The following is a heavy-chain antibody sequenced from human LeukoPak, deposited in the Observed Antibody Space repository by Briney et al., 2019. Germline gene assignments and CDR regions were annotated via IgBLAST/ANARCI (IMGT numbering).Heavy chain of an antibody. Sequence: GGSLRLSCAASGFTFSSYAMHWVRQAPGKGLGWVAVISYDGSNKYYADSVKGRFTISRDNSKNTLYLQMNSLRAEDTAVYYCAKDHRYYGSGRPYDAFDIWGQGTMVTVSS. V-gene: IGHV3-30*04. J-gene: IGHJ3*02. CDR3: AKDHRYYGSGRPYDAFDI. CDR1: GFTFSSYA. CDR2: ISYDGSNK. D-gene: IGHD3-10*01.